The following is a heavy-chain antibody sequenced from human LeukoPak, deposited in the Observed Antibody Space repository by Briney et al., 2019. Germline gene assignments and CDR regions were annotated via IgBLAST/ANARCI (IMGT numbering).Heavy chain of an antibody. J-gene: IGHJ6*03. CDR2: ISGSGGST. D-gene: IGHD2-8*02. Sequence: TGGSLRLSCAASGFTFSSYAMSWVRQAPGKGLEWVSAISGSGGSTYYADSVKGRFTISRGNSKNTLYLQMNSLRAEDTAVYYCAKASGPGADYMDVWGKGTTVTVSS. V-gene: IGHV3-23*01. CDR3: AKASGPGADYMDV. CDR1: GFTFSSYA.